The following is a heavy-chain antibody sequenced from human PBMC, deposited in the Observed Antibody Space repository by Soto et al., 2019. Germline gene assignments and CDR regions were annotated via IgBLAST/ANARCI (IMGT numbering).Heavy chain of an antibody. CDR1: GFTFTTSA. D-gene: IGHD3-22*01. J-gene: IGHJ2*01. CDR2: IVVGSGDT. V-gene: IGHV1-58*01. Sequence: QMQLVQSGPEVKKPGTSVKVSCKASGFTFTTSAVLWMRQARGQRLEWIGWIVVGSGDTNYAQKFQERVTITSDMRASTVYMELSTLRSEDTAVYYCVAVHRWLLGDWYLDLWGRGTLITVSS. CDR3: VAVHRWLLGDWYLDL.